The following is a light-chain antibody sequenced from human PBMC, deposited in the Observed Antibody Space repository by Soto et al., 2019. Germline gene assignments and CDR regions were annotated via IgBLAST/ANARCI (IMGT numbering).Light chain of an antibody. J-gene: IGKJ1*01. Sequence: DIQMTQSPSSLSASVGDRVTITCRASQSISSYLNWYQQKPGKAPKLLIYGASRLQSGVPSRFGGSGSGTDFTLTVSSLQPEDFATYYCQQSYTTPWTFGQGTKVEIK. CDR2: GAS. V-gene: IGKV1-39*01. CDR1: QSISSY. CDR3: QQSYTTPWT.